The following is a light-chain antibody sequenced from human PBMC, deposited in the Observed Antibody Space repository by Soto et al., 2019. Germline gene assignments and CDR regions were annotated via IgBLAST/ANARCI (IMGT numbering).Light chain of an antibody. V-gene: IGKV3-15*01. Sequence: EIMMTHSPATLSVSPGERATLSCRASQSVRDNLAWYQQKPGQAPRLLIYGASTRATGIPARFSGSGSGTEFTLTINILQYEDFALYFCQQSNNWPYTFGQGTKLEIK. J-gene: IGKJ2*01. CDR3: QQSNNWPYT. CDR2: GAS. CDR1: QSVRDN.